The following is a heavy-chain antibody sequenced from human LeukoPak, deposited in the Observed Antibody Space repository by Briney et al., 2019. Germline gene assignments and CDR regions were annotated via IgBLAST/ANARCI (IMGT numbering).Heavy chain of an antibody. CDR2: IYYSGST. V-gene: IGHV4-59*01. J-gene: IGHJ3*02. CDR3: ASSLDHDAFDI. CDR1: GGPISSYY. D-gene: IGHD3-16*02. Sequence: SETLSLTCTVSGGPISSYYWSWIRQPPGKGLEWIGYIYYSGSTNYNPSLKSRVTISVDTSKNQFSLKLSSVTAADTAVYYCASSLDHDAFDIWGQGTMVTVSS.